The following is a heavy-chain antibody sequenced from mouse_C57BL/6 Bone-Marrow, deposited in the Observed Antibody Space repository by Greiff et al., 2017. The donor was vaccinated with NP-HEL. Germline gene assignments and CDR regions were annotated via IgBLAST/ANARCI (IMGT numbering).Heavy chain of an antibody. CDR2: IYPRSGNT. Sequence: VQLQESGAELARPGASVKLSCKASGYTFTSYGISWVKQRTGQGLEWIGEIYPRSGNTYYNEKFKGKATLTADKSSSTAYMELRSLTSEDSAVYFCARKVWLGYYFDYWGQGTTLTVSS. J-gene: IGHJ2*01. D-gene: IGHD2-10*02. CDR3: ARKVWLGYYFDY. V-gene: IGHV1-81*01. CDR1: GYTFTSYG.